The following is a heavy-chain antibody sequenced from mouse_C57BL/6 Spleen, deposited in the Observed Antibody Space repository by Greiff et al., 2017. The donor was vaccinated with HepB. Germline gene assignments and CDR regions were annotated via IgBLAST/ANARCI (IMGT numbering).Heavy chain of an antibody. J-gene: IGHJ3*01. Sequence: EVHLVESGAELVKPGASVKLSCTASGFNIKDYYMHWVKQRTEQGLEWIGRIDPEDGETKYAPKFQGKATITADTSSNTAYLQLSSLTSEDTAVYYCALITTVPWFAYWGQGTLVTVSA. CDR1: GFNIKDYY. CDR3: ALITTVPWFAY. D-gene: IGHD1-1*01. CDR2: IDPEDGET. V-gene: IGHV14-2*01.